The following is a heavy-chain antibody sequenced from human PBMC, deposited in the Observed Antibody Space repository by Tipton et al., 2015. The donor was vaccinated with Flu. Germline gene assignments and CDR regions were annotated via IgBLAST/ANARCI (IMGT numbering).Heavy chain of an antibody. CDR2: ITGHNGNT. Sequence: QVQLVQSGAEVKKPGASVKVSCKASGYSLNSYVIGWVRQAPGQGLEWMGWITGHNGNTNYAQKFQGRVTMTTDTSTSTAYMELRSLRSDDTAVYYCAREYHYGSGSYPYYFDYWGQGTLVTVSS. CDR1: GYSLNSYV. CDR3: AREYHYGSGSYPYYFDY. V-gene: IGHV1-18*01. J-gene: IGHJ4*02. D-gene: IGHD3-10*01.